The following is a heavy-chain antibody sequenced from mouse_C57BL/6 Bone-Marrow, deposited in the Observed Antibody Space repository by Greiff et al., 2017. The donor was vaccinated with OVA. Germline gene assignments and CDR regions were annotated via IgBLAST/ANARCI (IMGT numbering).Heavy chain of an antibody. V-gene: IGHV14-4*01. J-gene: IGHJ3*01. CDR3: TTGGLLRFAY. D-gene: IGHD2-3*01. CDR2: IDPENGDT. CDR1: GFNIKDDY. Sequence: VHVKQSGAELVRPGASVKLSCTASGFNIKDDYMHWVKQRPEQGLEWIGWIDPENGDTEYASKFQGKATITADTSSNTAYLQLSSLTSEDTAVYYCTTGGLLRFAYWGQGTLVTVSA.